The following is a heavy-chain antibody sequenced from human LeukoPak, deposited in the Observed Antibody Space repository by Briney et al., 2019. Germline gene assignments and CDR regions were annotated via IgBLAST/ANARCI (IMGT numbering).Heavy chain of an antibody. CDR1: GGSFSGYY. V-gene: IGHV4-34*01. J-gene: IGHJ4*02. CDR3: ARGLPGYSSSWYVNY. Sequence: SETLSLTCAVYGGSFSGYYWSWIRQPPGKGLEGIGEINHSGSTNYNPSLKSRVTISVDTSKNQFSLTLSSLTAADTDVYYCARGLPGYSSSWYVNYWGQGTLVTVSS. D-gene: IGHD6-13*01. CDR2: INHSGST.